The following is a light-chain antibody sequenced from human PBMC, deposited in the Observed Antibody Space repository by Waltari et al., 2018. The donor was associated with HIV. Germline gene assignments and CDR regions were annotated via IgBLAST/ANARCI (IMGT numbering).Light chain of an antibody. J-gene: IGKJ2*01. V-gene: IGKV4-1*01. CDR3: HQYYTTPYT. CDR2: WAS. Sequence: DIVMTQSPDSLAVSLGERATMNRKSSQSILSSSNNRKYLAWYQQKPGQPPKLLIYWASSRDSGVPDRFIGRGSGTDFSLTISSLQAEDVAVYFCHQYYTTPYTFGQGTKLEIK. CDR1: QSILSSSNNRKY.